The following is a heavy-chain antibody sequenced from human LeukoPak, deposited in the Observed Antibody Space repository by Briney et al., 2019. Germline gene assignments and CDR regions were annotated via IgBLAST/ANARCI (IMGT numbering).Heavy chain of an antibody. Sequence: GGSLRLSCAASGFTFSSYGMHWVRQAPGKGLEWVAVISYDGSNKYYADSMKGRFTISRDNSKNTLYLQMNSLRAEDTAVYYCAKLPGPHNWFDTWGQGTLVTVSS. J-gene: IGHJ5*02. V-gene: IGHV3-30*18. CDR1: GFTFSSYG. CDR3: AKLPGPHNWFDT. CDR2: ISYDGSNK.